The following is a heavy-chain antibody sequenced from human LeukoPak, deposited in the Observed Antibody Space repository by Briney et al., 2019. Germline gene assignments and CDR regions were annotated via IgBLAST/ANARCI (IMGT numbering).Heavy chain of an antibody. Sequence: PGRSLRLSCAASGFTFSSYAMHWVRQAPGKGLEWVAVISYDGSNKYYADSVKGRFTISRDNSKNTLYLQMNSLRAEDTAVYYCARVEMATIPEMDYWGQGTLVTVSS. J-gene: IGHJ4*02. CDR2: ISYDGSNK. CDR1: GFTFSSYA. D-gene: IGHD5-12*01. CDR3: ARVEMATIPEMDY. V-gene: IGHV3-30-3*01.